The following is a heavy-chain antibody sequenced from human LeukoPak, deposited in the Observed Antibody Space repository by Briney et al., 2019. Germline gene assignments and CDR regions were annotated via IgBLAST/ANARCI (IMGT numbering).Heavy chain of an antibody. J-gene: IGHJ6*02. CDR1: GYTFTSYY. CDR3: ARDATGSYYGLYYYYGMDV. CDR2: INPSGGST. V-gene: IGHV1-46*01. Sequence: ASVKVSCKASGYTFTSYYMHWVRQAPGQGLEWMGIINPSGGSTSYAQKFQGGVTMTRDTSTSTVYMELSSLRFEDTAVYYCARDATGSYYGLYYYYGMDVWGQGTTVTVSS. D-gene: IGHD1-26*01.